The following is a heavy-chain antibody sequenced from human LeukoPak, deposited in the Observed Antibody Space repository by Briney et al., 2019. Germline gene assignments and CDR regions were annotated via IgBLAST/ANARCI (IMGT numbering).Heavy chain of an antibody. CDR2: INHSGST. V-gene: IGHV4-34*01. J-gene: IGHJ4*02. CDR1: GASFTGYY. Sequence: SETLSLTCGVYGASFTGYYWTWIRQPPGKGLEWIGEINHSGSTNYNPSLKSRLTISVDKSKNQFSLKLGSVTATDTAVYYCARLYSKSGYYFDYWGQGTLVTVSS. D-gene: IGHD4-11*01. CDR3: ARLYSKSGYYFDY.